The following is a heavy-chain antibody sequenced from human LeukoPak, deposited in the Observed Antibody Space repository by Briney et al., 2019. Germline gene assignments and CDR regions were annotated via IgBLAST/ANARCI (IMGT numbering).Heavy chain of an antibody. CDR1: GGSFSGYY. CDR2: INHSGST. Sequence: PSETLSLTCAVYGGSFSGYYWSWIRQPSGKGLEWIGEINHSGSTNYNPSLKSRVTISVDTSKNQFSLKLSSVTAADTAVYYCARGTYYYDSSGYSKTYFDYWGQGTLVTVSS. J-gene: IGHJ4*02. D-gene: IGHD3-22*01. V-gene: IGHV4-34*01. CDR3: ARGTYYYDSSGYSKTYFDY.